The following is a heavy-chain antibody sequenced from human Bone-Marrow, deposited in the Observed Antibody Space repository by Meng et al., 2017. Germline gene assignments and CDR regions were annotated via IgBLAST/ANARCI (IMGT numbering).Heavy chain of an antibody. CDR2: IYYNGKT. Sequence: QVQLQESGPGLVTPSETLFLTCTVSGDSISSDYWSWLRQPPGKGLEWIAYIYYNGKTNYNPSLKSRVTISVDTSKNQFSLKLTSVTAADTAVYYCARGAGWYPYWGQGTLVTVSS. CDR3: ARGAGWYPY. J-gene: IGHJ4*02. V-gene: IGHV4-59*01. D-gene: IGHD6-19*01. CDR1: GDSISSDY.